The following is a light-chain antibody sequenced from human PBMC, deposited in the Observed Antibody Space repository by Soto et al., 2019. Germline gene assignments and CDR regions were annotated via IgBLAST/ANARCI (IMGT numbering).Light chain of an antibody. J-gene: IGKJ1*01. CDR2: GAS. CDR3: QQYGSSPWT. CDR1: RSVSSSY. V-gene: IGKV3-20*01. Sequence: EIVLTQSPGTLSLSPGERATLPCQASRSVSSSYLAWYQQKPGQAPRLLIYGASSRATGIPDRFSGSGSGTDFTLTISRLEPEDFAVYYCQQYGSSPWTFGQGTKV.